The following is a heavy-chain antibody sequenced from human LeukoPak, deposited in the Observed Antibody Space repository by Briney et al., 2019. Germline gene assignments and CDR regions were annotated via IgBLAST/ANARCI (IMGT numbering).Heavy chain of an antibody. V-gene: IGHV3-74*01. CDR2: INPDGSTT. CDR3: ARDRAAAGYFDC. J-gene: IGHJ4*02. CDR1: GFTFSSYW. Sequence: PGGSLRLSCVASGFTFSSYWMHWVRQPPGKGLVWLSDINPDGSTTRHADSVRGRFTISRDNAKNTLHLQMNSLRAEDTAVYYCARDRAAAGYFDCWGQGTLVTVSS. D-gene: IGHD6-13*01.